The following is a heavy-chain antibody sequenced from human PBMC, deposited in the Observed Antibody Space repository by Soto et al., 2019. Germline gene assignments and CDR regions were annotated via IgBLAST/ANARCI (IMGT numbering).Heavy chain of an antibody. Sequence: SESLSLTCTVSGGSITTGGSYWSWIRQHPGKGLEWIGNIYHSGNTYYNPSLKSRLTISVDTSKNHFSLMVDSVTAADTAVYYCARARFQVLYGKPYFDSWGQGTLVTVSS. CDR3: ARARFQVLYGKPYFDS. D-gene: IGHD2-2*02. V-gene: IGHV4-31*03. CDR2: IYHSGNT. CDR1: GGSITTGGSY. J-gene: IGHJ4*02.